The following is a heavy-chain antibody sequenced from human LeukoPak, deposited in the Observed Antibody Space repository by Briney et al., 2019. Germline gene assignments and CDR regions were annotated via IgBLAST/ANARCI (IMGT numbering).Heavy chain of an antibody. V-gene: IGHV3-23*01. D-gene: IGHD6-19*01. CDR1: GFTFSSYA. J-gene: IGHJ4*02. Sequence: GGSLRLSCAASGFTFSSYAMSWVRQAPGKGLEWVSAISGSGGSTYYADPVKGRFTISRDNSKNTLYLQMNSLRAEDTAVYYCAKVAYSSGWYPGEFDYWGQGTLVTVSS. CDR3: AKVAYSSGWYPGEFDY. CDR2: ISGSGGST.